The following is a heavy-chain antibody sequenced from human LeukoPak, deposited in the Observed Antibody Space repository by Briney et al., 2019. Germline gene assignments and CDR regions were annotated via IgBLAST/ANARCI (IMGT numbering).Heavy chain of an antibody. Sequence: GGSLRLSCAAPGFSFSDNYMDWVRQAPGKGLEWVGRIRNKANSYTTDYAASVRGRFTISRDDSKNSLYLEMNRLKTEDTAVYYCAREYYSRLDYWGQGTLVTVSS. CDR3: AREYYSRLDY. V-gene: IGHV3-72*01. J-gene: IGHJ4*02. D-gene: IGHD3-10*01. CDR2: IRNKANSYTT. CDR1: GFSFSDNY.